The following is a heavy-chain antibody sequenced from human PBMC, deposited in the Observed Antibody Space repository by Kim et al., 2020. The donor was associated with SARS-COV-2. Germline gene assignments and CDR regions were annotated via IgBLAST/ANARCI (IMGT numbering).Heavy chain of an antibody. CDR2: IYYSGST. Sequence: SETLSRTCTVSGGSISSYYWSWIRQPPGKGLEWIGYIYYSGSTNYNPSLKSRVTISVDTSKNQFSLKLNSVTAADTAVYYCARGVTVTTSTPYYYGMDVWGQGTTVTVSS. CDR1: GGSISSYY. V-gene: IGHV4-59*01. D-gene: IGHD4-17*01. CDR3: ARGVTVTTSTPYYYGMDV. J-gene: IGHJ6*02.